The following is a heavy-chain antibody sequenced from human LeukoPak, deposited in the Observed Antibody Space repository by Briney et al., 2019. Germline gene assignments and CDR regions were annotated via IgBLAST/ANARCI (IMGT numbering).Heavy chain of an antibody. J-gene: IGHJ4*02. Sequence: SETLSLTCTVSGGSISSSSYYWGWIRQPPGKGLEWIGSIYYSGSTYYNPSLKSRVTISVDTSKNQFSLKLSSVTAADTAVYYCATPGRQEGGWTVGLFDYWGQETLVTVSS. CDR1: GGSISSSSYY. CDR3: ATPGRQEGGWTVGLFDY. V-gene: IGHV4-39*01. CDR2: IYYSGST. D-gene: IGHD6-19*01.